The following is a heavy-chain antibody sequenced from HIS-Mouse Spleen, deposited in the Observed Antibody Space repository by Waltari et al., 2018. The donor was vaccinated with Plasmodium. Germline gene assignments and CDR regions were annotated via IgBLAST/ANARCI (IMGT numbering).Heavy chain of an antibody. CDR2: INHSGST. CDR3: ARVIPLGIPHFDY. V-gene: IGHV4-34*01. J-gene: IGHJ4*02. D-gene: IGHD7-27*01. CDR1: GGSFRGYY. Sequence: QVQLQQWGAGLLKPSATLSLTCAVYGGSFRGYYWSWIRQPPGKGLEWIGEINHSGSTNYNPSLKSRVTISVDTSKNQFSLKLSSVTAADTAVYYCARVIPLGIPHFDYWGQGTLVTVSS.